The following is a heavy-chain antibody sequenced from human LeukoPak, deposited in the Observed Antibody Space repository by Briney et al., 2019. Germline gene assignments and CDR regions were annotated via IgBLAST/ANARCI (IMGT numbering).Heavy chain of an antibody. Sequence: GASVKVSCKASGYTFTSYDINWVLQATGQGLEWMGWMNPNSGNTGYAQKFQGRVTITRNTSISTAYMELSSLRSEDTAVYYCARRSIAARKAFDYWGQGTLVTVSS. J-gene: IGHJ4*02. CDR3: ARRSIAARKAFDY. CDR1: GYTFTSYD. CDR2: MNPNSGNT. D-gene: IGHD6-6*01. V-gene: IGHV1-8*03.